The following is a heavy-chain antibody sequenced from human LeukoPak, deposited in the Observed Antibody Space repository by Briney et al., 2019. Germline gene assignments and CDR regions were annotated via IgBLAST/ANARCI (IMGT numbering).Heavy chain of an antibody. V-gene: IGHV3-53*01. Sequence: PGGSLRLSCAASGFTFSNAWMSWVRQAPGKGLEWVSVIYSGGSTYYADSVKGRFTISRDNSKNTLYLQMNSLRAEDTAVYYCARVAHRKKLELGYFDYWGQGTLVTVSS. CDR1: GFTFSNAW. D-gene: IGHD1-14*01. J-gene: IGHJ4*02. CDR2: IYSGGST. CDR3: ARVAHRKKLELGYFDY.